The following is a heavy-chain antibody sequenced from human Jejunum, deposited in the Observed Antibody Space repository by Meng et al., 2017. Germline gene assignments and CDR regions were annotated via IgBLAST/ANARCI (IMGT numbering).Heavy chain of an antibody. CDR2: INPNRGGT. J-gene: IGHJ4*02. V-gene: IGHV1-2*06. D-gene: IGHD3-10*01. CDR1: GYTFPGYY. CDR3: AREGNYYGSGSSPLDS. Sequence: VHMVQSGAEVKKPGASVTLSCKTSGYTFPGYYVPWVRQAPGQGLEWMGRINPNRGGTNFAQKFQGRITMARDTSISTAYMGLTTLRSDDTAVYYCAREGNYYGSGSSPLDSWGQGALVTVSS.